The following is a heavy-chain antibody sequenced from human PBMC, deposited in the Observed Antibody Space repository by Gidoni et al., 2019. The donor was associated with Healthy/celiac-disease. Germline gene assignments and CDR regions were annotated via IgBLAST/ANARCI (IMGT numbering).Heavy chain of an antibody. J-gene: IGHJ4*02. D-gene: IGHD3-22*01. CDR1: GGSISSYY. CDR2: IYYSGST. V-gene: IGHV4-59*01. Sequence: QVQLQESGPGLVKPSETLSLTCTVSGGSISSYYWRWIRQPPGKGLEWIGYIYYSGSTNYNPSLKSRVTISVDTSKNQFSLKLSSVTAADTAVYYCARAGGDSSGYYFSRKYYFDYWGQGTLVTVSS. CDR3: ARAGGDSSGYYFSRKYYFDY.